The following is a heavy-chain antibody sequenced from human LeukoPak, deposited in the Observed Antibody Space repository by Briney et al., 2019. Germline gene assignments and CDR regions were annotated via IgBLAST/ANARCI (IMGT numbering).Heavy chain of an antibody. V-gene: IGHV4-61*01. J-gene: IGHJ6*02. CDR3: ARVSPRDYGMDV. CDR1: GGSVGSTSYY. Sequence: LETLSLTCSVSGGSVGSTSYYWSWIRQPPGRGLEWIGYVYYSGSTYYNPSLKSRVTISVDTSKNQFSLKLSSVTAADTAVYYCARVSPRDYGMDVWGQGTTVTVSS. CDR2: VYYSGST. D-gene: IGHD5-24*01.